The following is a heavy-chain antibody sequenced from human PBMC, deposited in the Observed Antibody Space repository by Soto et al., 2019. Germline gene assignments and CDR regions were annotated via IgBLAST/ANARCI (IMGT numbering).Heavy chain of an antibody. J-gene: IGHJ3*02. CDR1: GFTFSTYG. CDR2: TSDDGSSI. V-gene: IGHV3-30*18. D-gene: IGHD6-19*01. Sequence: QVQLVESGGGVVQPGRSLRLSCAASGFTFSTYGMHWVRQAPGKGLEWVAVTSDDGSSIYYTDSVKGRFTISRDNSKNSLHLQMNSLRAEDTAVYSCAKQCTHQSSCWLDAFDIWGQGTMVTVSS. CDR3: AKQCTHQSSCWLDAFDI.